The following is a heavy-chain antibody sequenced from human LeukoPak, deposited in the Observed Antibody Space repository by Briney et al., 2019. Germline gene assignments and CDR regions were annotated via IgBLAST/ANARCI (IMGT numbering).Heavy chain of an antibody. J-gene: IGHJ1*01. V-gene: IGHV3-23*01. CDR1: GFTFSSYA. Sequence: SGGSLRLSCAASGFTFSSYAMSWVRQAPGKGLEWVSAISGSGGSTYYADSVKGRFTISRDNAKNSLNLQMNSLRAEDTAVYYCARVSGYSSSWSPEYFQHWGQGTLVAVSS. CDR3: ARVSGYSSSWSPEYFQH. D-gene: IGHD6-13*01. CDR2: ISGSGGST.